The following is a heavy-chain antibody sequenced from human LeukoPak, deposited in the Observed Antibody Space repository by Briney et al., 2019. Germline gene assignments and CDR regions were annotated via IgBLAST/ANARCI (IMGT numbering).Heavy chain of an antibody. D-gene: IGHD3-22*01. V-gene: IGHV2-5*02. Sequence: ESGPTLVNPTETLTLTCTFSGFSLSTSGVGVGWIRQPPGKALEWLALIYRDDDRRYSPPLKSRLTITKETSKNQVVLTMTNMDPVDTATYYCARRYYYASSGPGFDYWGQGTLVTVSS. CDR3: ARRYYYASSGPGFDY. CDR1: GFSLSTSGVG. CDR2: IYRDDDR. J-gene: IGHJ4*02.